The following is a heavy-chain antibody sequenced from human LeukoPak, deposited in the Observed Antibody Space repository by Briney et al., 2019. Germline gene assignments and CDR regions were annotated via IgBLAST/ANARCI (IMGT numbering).Heavy chain of an antibody. CDR2: ISATGSGT. CDR3: AKRQYSAYINFDY. CDR1: GFTFSTYA. Sequence: PGGSLRLSCAASGFTFSTYAMSWVRQAPGNGLEWVSAISATGSGTHYADSVKGRFTISRDNSKNTLYLQMNSLTAEDTAVYYCAKRQYSAYINFDYWGQGTLVTVSS. V-gene: IGHV3-23*01. J-gene: IGHJ4*02. D-gene: IGHD5-12*01.